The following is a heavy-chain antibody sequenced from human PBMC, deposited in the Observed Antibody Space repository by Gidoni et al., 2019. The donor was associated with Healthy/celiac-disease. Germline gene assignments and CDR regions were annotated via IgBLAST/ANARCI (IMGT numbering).Heavy chain of an antibody. J-gene: IGHJ6*02. D-gene: IGHD6-13*01. V-gene: IGHV4-39*07. CDR3: AGYASSSWYFGYYGMDV. CDR2: IYYSGST. Sequence: QLQLQESGPGLVKPSETLSLTCTLSVRSISSRIYYWGWIRQPPGKGLEWIGSIYYSGSTYYNPSLKSRVTISVDTSKNQFSLKLSSVTAADTAVYYCAGYASSSWYFGYYGMDVWGQGTTVTVSS. CDR1: VRSISSRIYY.